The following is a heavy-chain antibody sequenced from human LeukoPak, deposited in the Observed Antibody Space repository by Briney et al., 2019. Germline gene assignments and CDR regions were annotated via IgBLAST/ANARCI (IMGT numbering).Heavy chain of an antibody. CDR2: IYTSGST. CDR3: ARENPYLNFWGGYYRRSYYYYMDV. V-gene: IGHV4-4*07. CDR1: GGSISSYY. Sequence: TSETLSLTCTVSGGSISSYYWSWIRQPAGKGLEWIGRIYTSGSTNYNPSLKSRVTMSVDTSKNQFSLKLSSVTAADTAVYYCARENPYLNFWGGYYRRSYYYYMDVWGKGTTGTVSS. J-gene: IGHJ6*03. D-gene: IGHD3-3*01.